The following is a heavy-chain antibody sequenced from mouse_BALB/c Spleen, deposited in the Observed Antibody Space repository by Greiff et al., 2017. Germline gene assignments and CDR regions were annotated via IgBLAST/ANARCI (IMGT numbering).Heavy chain of an antibody. CDR2: ISSGGSYT. V-gene: IGHV5-6*01. J-gene: IGHJ2*01. CDR1: GFTFSSYG. CDR3: ARQAYDYDADY. D-gene: IGHD2-4*01. Sequence: EVMLVESGGYLVKPGGSLKLSCAASGFTFSSYGMSWVRQTPDKRLEWVATISSGGSYTYYPDSVKGRFTISRDNAKNTLYLQMSSLKSEDTAMYYCARQAYDYDADYWGQGTTLTVSS.